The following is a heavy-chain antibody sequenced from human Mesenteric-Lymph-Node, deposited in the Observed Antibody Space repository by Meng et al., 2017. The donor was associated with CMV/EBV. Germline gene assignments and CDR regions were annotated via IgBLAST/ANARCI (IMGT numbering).Heavy chain of an antibody. CDR3: AKDRGGSSWYYFDY. CDR1: GFTFSSYA. J-gene: IGHJ4*02. Sequence: GESLKISCAASGFTFSSYAMSWVRQAPGKGPEWVSAIRSSGVGVYYTDSVKGRFTISRDDSKNTLYLQMNSLRAEDTALYYCAKDRGGSSWYYFDYWGQGTLVTVSS. CDR2: IRSSGVGV. D-gene: IGHD6-13*01. V-gene: IGHV3-23*01.